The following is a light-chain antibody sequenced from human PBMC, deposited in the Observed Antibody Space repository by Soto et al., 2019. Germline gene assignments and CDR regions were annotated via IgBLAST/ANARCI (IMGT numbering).Light chain of an antibody. CDR1: QSVSSN. CDR2: GAS. CDR3: QQYTTSPRT. Sequence: EIVMTQSPATLSVSPGERATLSCRASQSVSSNLAWYQQKPGQAPRLLIYGASTRATGIPARFSGSGSGTDLNLTISSLQSEDFAVYYCQQYTTSPRTFGQGTKVEIK. V-gene: IGKV3-15*01. J-gene: IGKJ1*01.